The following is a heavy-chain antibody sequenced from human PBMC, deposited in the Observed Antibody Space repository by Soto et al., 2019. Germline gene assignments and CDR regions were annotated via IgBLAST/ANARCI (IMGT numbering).Heavy chain of an antibody. D-gene: IGHD3-10*01. CDR3: ARAGWFAEGYFDF. J-gene: IGHJ4*02. Sequence: ASVTVCSEPCGLTFVTPGVHWMRQAPGQGLEWMAWINAGNGHTTYSQKFQGRVTITRDTSARTVYMELRSLRFEDTATYYCARAGWFAEGYFDFWGQGTPVTVSS. CDR2: INAGNGHT. V-gene: IGHV1-3*01. CDR1: GLTFVTPG.